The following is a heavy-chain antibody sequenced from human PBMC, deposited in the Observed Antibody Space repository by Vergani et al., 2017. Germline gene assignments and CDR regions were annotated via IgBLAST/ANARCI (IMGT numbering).Heavy chain of an antibody. D-gene: IGHD3-9*01. J-gene: IGHJ6*02. CDR3: ARTRRYFDWLRYGMDV. V-gene: IGHV4-30-4*01. CDR1: GGSISSGDYY. Sequence: QVQLQESGPGLVKPSQTLSLTCTVSGGSISSGDYYWSWPCQPPGKGLGGIGYIYYSGRTYYNPSLKSRVTISVDTSKNQFSLKLSSVTAADTAVYYCARTRRYFDWLRYGMDVWGQGTTVTVSS. CDR2: IYYSGRT.